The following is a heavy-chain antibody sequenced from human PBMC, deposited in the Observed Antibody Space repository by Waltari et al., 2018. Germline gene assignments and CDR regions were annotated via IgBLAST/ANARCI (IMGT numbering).Heavy chain of an antibody. CDR3: IRPFEMGID. D-gene: IGHD7-27*01. Sequence: EVQLVASGGALVQPGGSLNRPCAAFGLSFRDYAIHWVRQASGKGPEWVGRIRSRTKGDATGYAESVQGRFTISRDDSKNTVYLEMNSLKTDDTAVYYCIRPFEMGIDWGRGTLVTVSS. J-gene: IGHJ4*02. CDR1: GLSFRDYA. CDR2: IRSRTKGDAT. V-gene: IGHV3-73*01.